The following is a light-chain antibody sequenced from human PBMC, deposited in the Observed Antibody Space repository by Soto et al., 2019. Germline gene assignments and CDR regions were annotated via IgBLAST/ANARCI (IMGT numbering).Light chain of an antibody. Sequence: QSVLTHPASVSGSPGQSITISFTGTSSDIGGYNYVSWYQQHPGKAPKPMIYDVSNRPSGVSNRFSGSKSGNTASLTISGLQAEDEADYYCSSYTSSSTLVFGTGTKVTVL. CDR3: SSYTSSSTLV. CDR2: DVS. CDR1: SSDIGGYNY. J-gene: IGLJ1*01. V-gene: IGLV2-14*01.